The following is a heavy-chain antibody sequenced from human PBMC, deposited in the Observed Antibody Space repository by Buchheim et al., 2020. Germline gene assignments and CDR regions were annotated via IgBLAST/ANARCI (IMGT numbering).Heavy chain of an antibody. J-gene: IGHJ1*01. Sequence: QVQLQQWGAGLLKPSETLSLTCAVYGGSFSGYYWSWIRQPPGKGLEWIGEINHSGSTNYNPSLKSRVTISVDTSKNQFSLKLSSVTAADTAVYYCARGSSGGWYKSAYPGRYFQHWGQGTL. CDR2: INHSGST. D-gene: IGHD6-19*01. V-gene: IGHV4-34*01. CDR1: GGSFSGYY. CDR3: ARGSSGGWYKSAYPGRYFQH.